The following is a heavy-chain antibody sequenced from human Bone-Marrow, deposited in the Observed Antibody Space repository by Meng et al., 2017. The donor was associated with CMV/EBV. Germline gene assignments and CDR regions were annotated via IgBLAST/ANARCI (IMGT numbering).Heavy chain of an antibody. CDR1: GFTFSSYA. D-gene: IGHD3-3*01. CDR2: ISYDGSNK. J-gene: IGHJ4*02. CDR3: AKGGYYDFWSGLDY. Sequence: LSLTCAASGFTFSSYAMHWVRQAPGKGLEWVAVISYDGSNKYYADSVKGRFTISRDNSKNTLYLQMNSLRAEDTAVYYCAKGGYYDFWSGLDYWGQGTLVTVSS. V-gene: IGHV3-30-3*01.